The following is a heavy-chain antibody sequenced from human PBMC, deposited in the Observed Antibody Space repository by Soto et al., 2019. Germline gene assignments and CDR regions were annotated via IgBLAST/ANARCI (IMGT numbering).Heavy chain of an antibody. D-gene: IGHD3-3*01. CDR2: IKQDGSEK. J-gene: IGHJ6*03. Sequence: GGSLRLSCAASGFTFSSYWMSWVRQAPGKGLEWVANIKQDGSEKYYVDSVKGRFTISRDNAKNSLYLQMNSLRAEDTAVYYCARAHYDFWSGYYKDQHYYYYMDVWGKGTTVTVSS. CDR1: GFTFSSYW. V-gene: IGHV3-7*01. CDR3: ARAHYDFWSGYYKDQHYYYYMDV.